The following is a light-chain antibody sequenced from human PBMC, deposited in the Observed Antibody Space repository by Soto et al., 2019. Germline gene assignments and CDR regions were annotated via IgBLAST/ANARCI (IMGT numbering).Light chain of an antibody. CDR2: AAS. Sequence: DIPMTQSPSSLSASVGDRVTITCRASQTISSYLNWYQQTPGRAPKLLIYAASSLQGGVTSRFSGSGSGTDFTLTISSLQPEDFATFYCQQTYSTPATWTFGQGTKVEIK. J-gene: IGKJ1*01. CDR1: QTISSY. CDR3: QQTYSTPATWT. V-gene: IGKV1-39*01.